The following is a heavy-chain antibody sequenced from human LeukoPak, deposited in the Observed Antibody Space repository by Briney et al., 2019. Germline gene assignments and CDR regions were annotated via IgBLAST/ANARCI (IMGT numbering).Heavy chain of an antibody. CDR2: IYYSGST. J-gene: IGHJ4*02. Sequence: SETLSLTCTVSGDSLSSNYWSWIRQPPGKGLEWIGDIYYSGSTNYNPSLKSRVTISVDTSKNQFSLKLSSVTAADTAVYYCARDGRPLDYWGQGTLVTVSS. CDR1: GDSLSSNY. V-gene: IGHV4-59*01. CDR3: ARDGRPLDY.